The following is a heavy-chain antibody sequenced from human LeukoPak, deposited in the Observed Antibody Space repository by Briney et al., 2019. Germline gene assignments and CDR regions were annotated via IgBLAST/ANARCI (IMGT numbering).Heavy chain of an antibody. Sequence: PSETLSLTCTVSGGSIGGDYLTWIRQPPGKGLQYIGYIYHTGATNYNPSLKSRVTMSVDTSKNQFSLKLNSVTAADTAVYFSAKYGKSGWSIDNWGQGTLVTVSS. CDR3: AKYGKSGWSIDN. J-gene: IGHJ4*02. V-gene: IGHV4-59*08. CDR1: GGSIGGDY. CDR2: IYHTGAT. D-gene: IGHD6-19*01.